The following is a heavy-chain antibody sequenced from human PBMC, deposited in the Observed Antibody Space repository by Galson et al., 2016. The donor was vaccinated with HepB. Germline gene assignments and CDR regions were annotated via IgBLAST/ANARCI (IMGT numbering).Heavy chain of an antibody. V-gene: IGHV4-4*07. D-gene: IGHD2-15*01. CDR3: ARDVGSRSRRDDY. CDR2: IYTSGNT. J-gene: IGHJ4*02. Sequence: SWIRQPAGKGLEWIGRIYTSGNTNYNPSLKSRVTMSVDTSKNQFSLKLRSVTAADTAVYFCARDVGSRSRRDDYGGQGTLVTVPS.